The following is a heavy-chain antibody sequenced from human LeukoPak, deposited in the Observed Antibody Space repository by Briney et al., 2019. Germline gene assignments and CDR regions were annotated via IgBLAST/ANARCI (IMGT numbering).Heavy chain of an antibody. CDR2: ISGSGGST. J-gene: IGHJ4*02. CDR1: GFTFSSYA. V-gene: IGHV3-23*01. D-gene: IGHD3-22*01. Sequence: PGESLRLSCAASGFTFSSYAMSWVRQAPGKGLEWVSAISGSGGSTYYADSVKGRFTISRDNSKNTLYLQMNSLRAEDTAVYYCAKDRDSSGYYFDYWGQGTLVTVSS. CDR3: AKDRDSSGYYFDY.